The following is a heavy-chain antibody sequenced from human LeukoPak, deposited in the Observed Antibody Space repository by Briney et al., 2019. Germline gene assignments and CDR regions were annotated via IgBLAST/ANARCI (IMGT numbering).Heavy chain of an antibody. CDR1: GSSMNLYS. Sequence: SETLSLTCSVSGSSMNLYSWNWIRQSPGKGLEWIAYMHYSGTTNYNPSLENRAAISLDLSRHQFSLRLNSVTAADTTVYYCARSELLWFGGVNSGFDYWAQGTLVTVSS. CDR3: ARSELLWFGGVNSGFDY. V-gene: IGHV4-59*12. J-gene: IGHJ4*02. CDR2: MHYSGTT. D-gene: IGHD3-10*01.